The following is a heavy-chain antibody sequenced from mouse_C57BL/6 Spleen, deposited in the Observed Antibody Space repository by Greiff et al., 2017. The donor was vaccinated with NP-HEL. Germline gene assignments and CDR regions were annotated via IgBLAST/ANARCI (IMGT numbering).Heavy chain of an antibody. V-gene: IGHV1-76*01. CDR3: ARSPDGYWYFDV. CDR2: IYPGSGNT. D-gene: IGHD2-3*01. CDR1: GYTFTDYY. Sequence: QVQLQQSGAELVRPGASVKLSCKASGYTFTDYYINWVKQRPGQGLEWIARIYPGSGNTYYNEKFKGKATLTAEKSSSTAYMQLSSLTSEDSAVYFCARSPDGYWYFDVWGTGTTVTVSS. J-gene: IGHJ1*03.